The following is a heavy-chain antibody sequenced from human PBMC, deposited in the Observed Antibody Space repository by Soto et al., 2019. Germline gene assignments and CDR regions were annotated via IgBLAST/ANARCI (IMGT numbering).Heavy chain of an antibody. CDR1: GAPISGGDYH. D-gene: IGHD5-18*01. CDR3: ASGSAAKRYFDL. J-gene: IGHJ2*01. V-gene: IGHV4-30-4*01. Sequence: QVQLQESGPGLVKPSQTQSLMCTVSGAPISGGDYHWSWIRQPPGKGLEWIGYIFPSGATHYNSSLGSRITMSVETSKSHFSLKLTSVTAADTAVYFYASGSAAKRYFDLWGRGTLVTVSS. CDR2: IFPSGAT.